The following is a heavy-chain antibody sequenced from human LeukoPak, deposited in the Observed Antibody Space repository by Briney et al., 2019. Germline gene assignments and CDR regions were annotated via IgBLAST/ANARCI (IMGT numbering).Heavy chain of an antibody. J-gene: IGHJ5*02. CDR3: ARRLTQYDCFDP. Sequence: SQTLSLTCAIFGDSVSSNSVTWNWIRQSPSRGLEWLGRTYYRSTWYNDYAVSVRGRITVNPDTSKNQFSLHLNSVTPEDTAVYYCARRLTQYDCFDPWGQGILVTVSS. CDR1: GDSVSSNSVT. D-gene: IGHD2-2*01. CDR2: TYYRSTWYN. V-gene: IGHV6-1*01.